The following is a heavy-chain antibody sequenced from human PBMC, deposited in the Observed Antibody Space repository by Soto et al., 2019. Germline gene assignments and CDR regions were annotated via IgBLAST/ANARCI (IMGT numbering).Heavy chain of an antibody. D-gene: IGHD3-22*01. J-gene: IGHJ5*02. CDR1: GGSISSGGYY. Sequence: SETLSLTCTVSGGSISSGGYYWGWIRQHPGKGLEWIEYISYSGSTYYNPSLKSRVTISVDTSKNQFSLELSSVTAADTTVYYCAIHYYDNSGINWFDPWGQGTLVTVSS. CDR3: AIHYYDNSGINWFDP. V-gene: IGHV4-31*03. CDR2: ISYSGST.